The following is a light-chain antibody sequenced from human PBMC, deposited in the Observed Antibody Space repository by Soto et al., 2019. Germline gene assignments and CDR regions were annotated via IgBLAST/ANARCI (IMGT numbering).Light chain of an antibody. CDR1: NSNIGSYT. CDR3: AAWDDSLNGVI. Sequence: QSVLTQPPSASGTPGQRVTISCSGSNSNIGSYTVNWYQQLPGAAPKLLIYSNNQRPSGVPDRFSGSKSGTSASLGISGLQSEDEADYYCAAWDDSLNGVIFGGGTKVTVL. J-gene: IGLJ2*01. CDR2: SNN. V-gene: IGLV1-44*01.